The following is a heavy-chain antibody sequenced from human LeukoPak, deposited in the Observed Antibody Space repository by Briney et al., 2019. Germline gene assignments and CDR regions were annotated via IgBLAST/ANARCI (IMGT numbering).Heavy chain of an antibody. Sequence: GEPLKTSCKGSGYSFTNYWIGWGRQLPGKGLEWRGIIYPGDSDTKYSPSFQGQITISADKSIITAYLQWSSLKASETAMYYCARHKGDGDNWTLYYWGQGTLVTVSS. CDR2: IYPGDSDT. CDR1: GYSFTNYW. D-gene: IGHD1-20*01. CDR3: ARHKGDGDNWTLYY. V-gene: IGHV5-51*01. J-gene: IGHJ4*02.